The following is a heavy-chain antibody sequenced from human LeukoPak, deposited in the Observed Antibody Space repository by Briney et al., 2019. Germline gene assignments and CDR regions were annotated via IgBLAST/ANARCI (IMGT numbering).Heavy chain of an antibody. J-gene: IGHJ4*02. Sequence: PSETLSLTCTVSGGSITNDYWSWIRQPPGKGLEGIVYIYSSGISNYNPSLSSRVTVSVDTSKTQFSLKLSSVTAADTAVYYCARLHFDSRNYYYFDYWGQGTLVTVSS. CDR3: ARLHFDSRNYYYFDY. D-gene: IGHD3-22*01. V-gene: IGHV4-59*12. CDR1: GGSITNDY. CDR2: IYSSGIS.